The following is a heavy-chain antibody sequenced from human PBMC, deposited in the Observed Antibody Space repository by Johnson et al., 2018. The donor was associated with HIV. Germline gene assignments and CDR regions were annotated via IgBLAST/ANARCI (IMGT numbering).Heavy chain of an antibody. CDR2: ISGSGGST. J-gene: IGHJ3*02. CDR1: GFTFSSSW. Sequence: VQLVESGGGLVQPGRSLRLSCAASGFTFSSSWMHWVCQAPEKGLEWVSAISGSGGSTYYADSVKGRFTISRDNSKNTLYLQMNSLRPEDTALYFCARDHQDYGGNSDAFDIWGKWTMVTVSS. D-gene: IGHD4-23*01. V-gene: IGHV3-23*04. CDR3: ARDHQDYGGNSDAFDI.